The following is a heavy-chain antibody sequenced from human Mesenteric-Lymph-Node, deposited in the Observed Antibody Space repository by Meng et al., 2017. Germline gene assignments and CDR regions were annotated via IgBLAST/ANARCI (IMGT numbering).Heavy chain of an antibody. Sequence: EGRIVESGGDLIRIGGAIRLSCAASAFSFSNSAMTWVRQAPGKGLEWVSAISGSGATTYYADSVKGRFTISRDNAKNTLYLQMNSLRAEDTAVYYCARDHGFLNWFDPWGQGTLVTVSS. CDR3: ARDHGFLNWFDP. CDR1: AFSFSNSA. D-gene: IGHD2/OR15-2a*01. V-gene: IGHV3-23*04. J-gene: IGHJ5*02. CDR2: ISGSGATT.